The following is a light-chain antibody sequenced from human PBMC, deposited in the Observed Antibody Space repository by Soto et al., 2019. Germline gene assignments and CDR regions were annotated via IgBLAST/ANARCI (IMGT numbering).Light chain of an antibody. J-gene: IGKJ3*01. V-gene: IGKV1-12*01. CDR2: DAS. CDR3: HQAHSFPFT. CDR1: QDISSR. Sequence: DIQMTQSPSAVSASVGDRVTITCRASQDISSRLAWYQQKAGKAPKLLISDASRLQSGVPSRFRGGESGTDFSLTISSLQPEDFATYYCHQAHSFPFTFGPGTKVDIK.